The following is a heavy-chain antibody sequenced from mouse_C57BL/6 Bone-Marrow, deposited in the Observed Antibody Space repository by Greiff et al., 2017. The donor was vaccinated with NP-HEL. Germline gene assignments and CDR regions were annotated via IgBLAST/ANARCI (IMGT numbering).Heavy chain of an antibody. V-gene: IGHV14-4*01. J-gene: IGHJ4*01. Sequence: EVKLMESGAELVRPGASVKLSCTASGFNIKDDYMHWVKQRPEQGLEWIGWIDPENGDTAYASKFQGKATITADTSSNTAYLQLSSLTSEDTAVYYCTPSRLYYYAMDYWGQGTSVTVSS. CDR1: GFNIKDDY. CDR2: IDPENGDT. CDR3: TPSRLYYYAMDY.